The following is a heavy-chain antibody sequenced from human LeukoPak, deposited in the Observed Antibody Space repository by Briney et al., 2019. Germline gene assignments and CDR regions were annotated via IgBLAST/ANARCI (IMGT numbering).Heavy chain of an antibody. CDR3: ARDPGYNWFDP. CDR2: IYYSGST. V-gene: IGHV4-61*01. Sequence: SETPSLTCTVSGGSVSSGSYYWSWIRQPPGKGLEWIGYIYYSGSTNYNPSLKSRVTISVDTSKNQFSLKLSSVTAADTAVYYCARDPGYNWFDPWGQGTLVTVSS. CDR1: GGSVSSGSYY. J-gene: IGHJ5*02.